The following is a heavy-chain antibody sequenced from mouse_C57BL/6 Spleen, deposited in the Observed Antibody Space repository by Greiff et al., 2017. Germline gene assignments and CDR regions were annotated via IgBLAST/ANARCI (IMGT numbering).Heavy chain of an antibody. CDR2: IHPNSGST. CDR3: ARGEREPFTDWYFDV. CDR1: GYTFTSYW. J-gene: IGHJ1*03. Sequence: QVQLQQPGAELVKPGASVTLSCKASGYTFTSYWMHWVKQRPGQGLEWIGMIHPNSGSTKYNEKFKSKATLTVDKSSSTAYMQLSSLTSADSAVYNCARGEREPFTDWYFDVWGTGTTVTVSS. V-gene: IGHV1-64*01.